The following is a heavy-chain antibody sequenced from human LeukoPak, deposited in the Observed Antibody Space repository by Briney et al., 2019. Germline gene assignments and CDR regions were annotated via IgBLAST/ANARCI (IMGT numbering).Heavy chain of an antibody. J-gene: IGHJ4*02. D-gene: IGHD3-22*01. CDR1: GYTFTGYY. CDR3: ARDREYYYDSSGYHRSFDY. V-gene: IGHV1-18*04. Sequence: ASVKVSCKASGYTFTGYYMHWVRQAPGQGLEWMGWISAYNGNTNYAQKLQGRVTMTTDTSTSTAYMELRSLRSDDTAVYYCARDREYYYDSSGYHRSFDYWGQGTLVTVSS. CDR2: ISAYNGNT.